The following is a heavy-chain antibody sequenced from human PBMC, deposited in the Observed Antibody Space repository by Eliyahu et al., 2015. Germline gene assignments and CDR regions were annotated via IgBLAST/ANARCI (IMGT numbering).Heavy chain of an antibody. Sequence: QVQLVESGGGVVQPGRSXRLXCXASGFTFSSYGMHWVRQAPGKGLEWVAVISYDGSNKYYADSVKGRFTISRDNSKNTLYLQMNSLRAEDTAVYYCAKSEFDYWGQGTLVTVSS. D-gene: IGHD1-14*01. V-gene: IGHV3-30*18. CDR3: AKSEFDY. J-gene: IGHJ4*02. CDR2: ISYDGSNK. CDR1: GFTFSSYG.